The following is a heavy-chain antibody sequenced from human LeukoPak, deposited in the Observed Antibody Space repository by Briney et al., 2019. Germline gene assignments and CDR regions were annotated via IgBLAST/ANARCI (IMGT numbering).Heavy chain of an antibody. CDR3: AKDRWELLGIFDY. CDR1: GFTFSSYA. Sequence: PGGSLRLSCAASGFTFSSYAMRCVRQAPGKGLEWVSAISGSGGSTYYADSVKGRFTISRDNSKNTLYLQMNSLRAEDTAVYYCAKDRWELLGIFDYWGQGTLVTVSS. CDR2: ISGSGGST. V-gene: IGHV3-23*01. J-gene: IGHJ4*02. D-gene: IGHD1-26*01.